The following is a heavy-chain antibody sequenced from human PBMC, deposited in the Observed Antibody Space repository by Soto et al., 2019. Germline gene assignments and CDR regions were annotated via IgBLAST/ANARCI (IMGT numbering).Heavy chain of an antibody. J-gene: IGHJ4*02. D-gene: IGHD3-22*01. V-gene: IGHV6-1*01. Sequence: SQTLSLTCAISGDSVSSISAAWKLIRQSPSRGLEWLGRTYYRSKWYNDYAVSVKSRITINPDTSKNQFSLKLTSANAADTAVYYCARGRTVRNYADDSSDYFYFFDYWGQGTQVTVSS. CDR3: ARGRTVRNYADDSSDYFYFFDY. CDR2: TYYRSKWYN. CDR1: GDSVSSISAA.